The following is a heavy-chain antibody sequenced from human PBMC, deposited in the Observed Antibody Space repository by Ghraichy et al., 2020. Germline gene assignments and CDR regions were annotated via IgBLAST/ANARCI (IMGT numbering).Heavy chain of an antibody. J-gene: IGHJ4*02. CDR1: GGSFSGYY. CDR2: INHSGST. Sequence: SETLSLTCAVYGGSFSGYYWSWIRQPPGKGLEWIGEINHSGSTNYNPSLKSRVTISVDTSKNQFSLKLSSVTAADTAVYYCARGRAAGNWGQGTLVTVSS. V-gene: IGHV4-34*01. D-gene: IGHD6-13*01. CDR3: ARGRAAGN.